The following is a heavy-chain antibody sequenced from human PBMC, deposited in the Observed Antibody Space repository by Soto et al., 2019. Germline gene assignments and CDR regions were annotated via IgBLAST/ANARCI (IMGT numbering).Heavy chain of an antibody. CDR3: ARGGYCSSTSRYGPFDY. J-gene: IGHJ4*02. V-gene: IGHV1-2*04. CDR2: INPNSGGT. CDR1: GYTFTGYY. Sequence: ASVKVSCKASGYTFTGYYMHWVRQAPGQGLEWMGWINPNSGGTNYAQKFQGWVTMTRDTSISTAYMELSRLRSDDTAVYYCARGGYCSSTSRYGPFDYWGQGTLVTVSS. D-gene: IGHD2-2*01.